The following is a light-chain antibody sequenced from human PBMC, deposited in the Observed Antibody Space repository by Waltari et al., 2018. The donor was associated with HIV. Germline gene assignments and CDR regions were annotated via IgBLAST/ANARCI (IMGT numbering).Light chain of an antibody. J-gene: IGLJ1*01. V-gene: IGLV1-40*01. CDR1: SSNLSAGYD. Sequence: QSVLTQPPSVSGAPGQRVTTSCTGSSSNLSAGYDVHWFQQLPGPAPKLPIYGNTNRPSGVPDRFSGSKSGTSASLAITGLQAEDEADYYCQSYDSGLTAYVFGTGTKVTVL. CDR3: QSYDSGLTAYV. CDR2: GNT.